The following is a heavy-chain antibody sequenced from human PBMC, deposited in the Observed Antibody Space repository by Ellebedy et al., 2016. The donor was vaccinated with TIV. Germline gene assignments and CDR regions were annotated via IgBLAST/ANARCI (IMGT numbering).Heavy chain of an antibody. CDR1: GFTFTNYA. J-gene: IGHJ3*02. Sequence: PGGSLRLSCATSGFTFTNYAMSWVRQAPGKGLEWVSAISGSGTTTHYADSVKGRFTISRDNSQNTLYLQMNSLRGEDTALYYCAKEGAVGYAFDMWGQGTMVTVSS. CDR3: AKEGAVGYAFDM. V-gene: IGHV3-23*01. CDR2: ISGSGTTT. D-gene: IGHD4-23*01.